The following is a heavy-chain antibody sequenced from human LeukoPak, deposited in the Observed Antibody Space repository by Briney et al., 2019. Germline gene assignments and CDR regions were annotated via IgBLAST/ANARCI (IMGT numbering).Heavy chain of an antibody. CDR3: TKDGHYDILTAFD. J-gene: IGHJ4*02. D-gene: IGHD3-9*01. CDR1: GFTFTKYA. V-gene: IGHV3-23*01. Sequence: GGSLRLSCAASGFTFTKYAMSWVRQAPGKGLQWVSSISAIAGTSYYADSVKGRFSISRDSSNNTLYLQMNNLRAEDTALYYCTKDGHYDILTAFDWGQGTLVTVSS. CDR2: ISAIAGTS.